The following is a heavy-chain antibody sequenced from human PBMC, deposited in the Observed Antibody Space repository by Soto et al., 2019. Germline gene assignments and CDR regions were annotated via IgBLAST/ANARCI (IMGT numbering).Heavy chain of an antibody. CDR1: GGSISSYY. J-gene: IGHJ4*02. CDR2: IYYSGST. CDR3: ARGGYSYDYYFDY. D-gene: IGHD5-18*01. Sequence: QVQLQESGPGLVKPSETLSLTCTVSGGSISSYYWSWILQPPGKGLEWIGYIYYSGSTNYNPSLKGRVTISVDTSKNQFSLKPSSVSAADTAMYYCARGGYSYDYYFDYWGQGTLVTVSS. V-gene: IGHV4-59*01.